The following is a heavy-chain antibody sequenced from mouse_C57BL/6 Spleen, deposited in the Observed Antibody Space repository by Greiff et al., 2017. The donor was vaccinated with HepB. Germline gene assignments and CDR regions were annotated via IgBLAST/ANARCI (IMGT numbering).Heavy chain of an antibody. CDR1: GFTFSSYA. CDR2: ISDGGSYT. CDR3: AREKGGNYGTWFAY. Sequence: EVQGVESGGGLVKPGGSLKLSCAASGFTFSSYAMSWVRQTPEKRLEWVATISDGGSYTYYPDNVKGRFTISRDNAKNNLYLQMSHLKSEDTAMYYCAREKGGNYGTWFAYWSQGTLVTVSA. D-gene: IGHD2-1*01. V-gene: IGHV5-4*01. J-gene: IGHJ3*01.